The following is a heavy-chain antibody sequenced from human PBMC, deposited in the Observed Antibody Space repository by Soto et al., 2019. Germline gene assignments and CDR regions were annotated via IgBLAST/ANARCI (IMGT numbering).Heavy chain of an antibody. CDR2: IYLGGSI. Sequence: SETLSLTCSVSXASIXXXYYTWIRQTPGKGLEWIGYIYLGGSINYNPSFKSRVIISVDTSKNQFSVRLSSVTAADTAVYYCARDPAPWGQGTLVTVSS. J-gene: IGHJ5*02. V-gene: IGHV4-59*01. CDR1: XASIXXXY. CDR3: ARDPAP.